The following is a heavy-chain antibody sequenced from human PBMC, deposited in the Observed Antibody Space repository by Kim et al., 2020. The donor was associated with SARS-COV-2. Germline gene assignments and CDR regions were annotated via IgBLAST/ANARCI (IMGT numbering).Heavy chain of an antibody. J-gene: IGHJ4*02. CDR2: IYYSGST. D-gene: IGHD6-6*01. V-gene: IGHV4-59*01. CDR3: ARRRGVAARAYDY. CDR1: GGSISSYY. Sequence: SETLSLTCTVSGGSISSYYWSWIRQPPGKGLDWIGYIYYSGSTNYNPSLKSRVTISVDTSKNQFSLKLSSVTAADTAVYYCARRRGVAARAYDYWGQGTLVTVSS.